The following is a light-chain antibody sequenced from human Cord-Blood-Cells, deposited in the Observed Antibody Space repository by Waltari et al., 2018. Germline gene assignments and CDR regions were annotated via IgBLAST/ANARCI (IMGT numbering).Light chain of an antibody. CDR1: QSVSSSY. V-gene: IGKV3D-20*02. J-gene: IGKJ4*01. Sequence: EIVLTQSPGTLSLSPGERATLSCRASQSVSSSYLAWYQQKPGQAPRLLIYGASSRATGIPDRFSGSGSGTDFTLNISSLEPDDFAVYYCQQRSNWPLTFGGGTKVEIK. CDR2: GAS. CDR3: QQRSNWPLT.